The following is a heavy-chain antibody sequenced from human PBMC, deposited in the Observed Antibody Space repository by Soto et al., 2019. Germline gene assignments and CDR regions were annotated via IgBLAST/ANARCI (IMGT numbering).Heavy chain of an antibody. V-gene: IGHV1-8*01. Sequence: ASVKVSCKASGYTFTSYDINWVRQATGQGLEWMGWMNPNSGNTGYAQKFQGRVTMTRNTSISTAYMELSSLRTDDTAVYFCYSHDPASPVGYWGQGTLVTVSS. CDR1: GYTFTSYD. CDR3: YSHDPASPVGY. CDR2: MNPNSGNT. D-gene: IGHD1-26*01. J-gene: IGHJ4*02.